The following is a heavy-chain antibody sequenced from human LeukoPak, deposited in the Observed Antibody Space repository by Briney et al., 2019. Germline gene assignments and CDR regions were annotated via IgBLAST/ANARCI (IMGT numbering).Heavy chain of an antibody. D-gene: IGHD6-6*01. CDR2: IKHSGST. Sequence: SETLSLTCAVYGGSFSGYYWSWIRQPPGKGLEWVGEIKHSGSTNYNASLKRRVTISVDTSKNQFSLKLSSVTGADTAVYYCARGPFFDPYARHGRMSLLYWGQGTLVTVSS. J-gene: IGHJ4*02. CDR1: GGSFSGYY. V-gene: IGHV4-34*01. CDR3: ARGPFFDPYARHGRMSLLY.